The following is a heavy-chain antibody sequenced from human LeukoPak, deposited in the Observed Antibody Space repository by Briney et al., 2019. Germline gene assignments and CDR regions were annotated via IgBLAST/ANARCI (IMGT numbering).Heavy chain of an antibody. CDR1: GYTFTSYY. Sequence: ASVKVSCKASGYTFTSYYMHWVRQAPGQGLEWMGIINPSGSTSYAQKFQGRVTMTRDMSTSTVYMELSSLRSEDTAVYYCARVGIRGIDYCGQGTLVTVSS. CDR2: INPSGST. D-gene: IGHD3-16*01. V-gene: IGHV1-46*01. CDR3: ARVGIRGIDY. J-gene: IGHJ4*02.